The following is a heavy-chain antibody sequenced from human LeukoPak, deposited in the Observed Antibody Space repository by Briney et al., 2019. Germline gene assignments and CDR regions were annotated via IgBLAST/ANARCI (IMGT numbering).Heavy chain of an antibody. CDR2: IRYDGSNK. D-gene: IGHD3-22*01. CDR3: AKDDYDSSGYYYKYFDY. V-gene: IGHV3-30*02. Sequence: GGSLRLSCAASGFTFSSYGMHWVRQAPGKGLEWVAFIRYDGSNKYYADSVKGRFTISRDNSKNKLYLQMNSLRAEDTAVYYCAKDDYDSSGYYYKYFDYWGQGTLVTVSS. CDR1: GFTFSSYG. J-gene: IGHJ4*02.